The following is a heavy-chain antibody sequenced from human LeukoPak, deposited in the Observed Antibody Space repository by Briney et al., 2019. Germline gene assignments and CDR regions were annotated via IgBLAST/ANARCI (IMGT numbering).Heavy chain of an antibody. V-gene: IGHV5-51*01. D-gene: IGHD6-19*01. CDR3: ARSGSGTRFDY. Sequence: PGESLRISCKGSGYTFTNYWISWVRQMPGKGLEWMGIIYPGDSDTRYSPSFQGQVTISADKSISTAYLQWSSLKASDTAMFYCARSGSGTRFDYWGQGTQVTVSS. CDR1: GYTFTNYW. J-gene: IGHJ4*02. CDR2: IYPGDSDT.